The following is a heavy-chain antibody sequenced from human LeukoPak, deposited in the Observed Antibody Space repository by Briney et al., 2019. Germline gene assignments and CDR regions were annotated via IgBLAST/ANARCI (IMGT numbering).Heavy chain of an antibody. V-gene: IGHV3-74*01. D-gene: IGHD1-1*01. CDR1: GFTFSSYW. CDR2: INSDGSST. Sequence: PGRSLRLSCAASGFTFSSYWMHWVRQAPGKGLVWVSRINSDGSSTNYADSVKGRFTISRDNAKNTLYMQMNSLRAEDMAVYYCARATSLGTWFDPWGQGTLVTVSS. CDR3: ARATSLGTWFDP. J-gene: IGHJ5*02.